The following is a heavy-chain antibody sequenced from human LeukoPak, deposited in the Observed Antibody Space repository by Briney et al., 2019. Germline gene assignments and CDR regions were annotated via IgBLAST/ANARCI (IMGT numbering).Heavy chain of an antibody. CDR3: ARTENYMPEHWFDP. CDR2: ICYSGST. D-gene: IGHD5-24*01. Sequence: SDTLSLTCTVSGGSISSSSYCWGWIRQPPGKGLEWIGTICYSGSTFYNPSLKSRATLFVNTSKNQFSLKLSSVTAADTAVYSCARTENYMPEHWFDPWGQGTLVTVSS. J-gene: IGHJ5*02. CDR1: GGSISSSSYC. V-gene: IGHV4-39*01.